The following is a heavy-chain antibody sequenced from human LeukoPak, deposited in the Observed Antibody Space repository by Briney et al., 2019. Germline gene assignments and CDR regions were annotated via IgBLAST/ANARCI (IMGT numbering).Heavy chain of an antibody. CDR3: ASSAVGATSIDY. J-gene: IGHJ4*02. CDR2: INHSGST. Sequence: ASETLSLTCAVYGGSFSGYYWSWIRQPPGKGLEWIGEINHSGSTNYNPSLKSRVTISVGTSKNQFSLKLSSVTAADTAVYYCASSAVGATSIDYWGQGTLVTVSS. V-gene: IGHV4-34*01. D-gene: IGHD1-26*01. CDR1: GGSFSGYY.